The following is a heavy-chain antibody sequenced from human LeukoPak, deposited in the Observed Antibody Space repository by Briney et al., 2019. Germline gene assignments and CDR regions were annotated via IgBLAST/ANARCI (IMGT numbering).Heavy chain of an antibody. CDR2: INSDGSWT. Sequence: GGSLRLSCAASGNYWMHWVRQAPGKGLVWVSHINSDGSWTSYADSVKGRFTISKDNAKNTVYLQMNSLRAEDTAVYYCAKDHGITMVRGPDSPSAVDYWGQGTLVTVSS. D-gene: IGHD3-10*01. CDR3: AKDHGITMVRGPDSPSAVDY. CDR1: GNYW. V-gene: IGHV3-74*01. J-gene: IGHJ4*02.